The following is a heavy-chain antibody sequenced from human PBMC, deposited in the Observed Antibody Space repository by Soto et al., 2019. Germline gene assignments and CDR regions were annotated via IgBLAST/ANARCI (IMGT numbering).Heavy chain of an antibody. J-gene: IGHJ4*02. Sequence: GGSLRLSCEASIFTFSGYWMTWVRQAPGKGLEWVANIKQDGSEKNYVDSVKGRFTISRDNAKNSLYLQMNSLRVEDTAVYYCATVDILTGYYITVPLFDYWGQGTLVTVSS. CDR1: IFTFSGYW. D-gene: IGHD3-9*01. V-gene: IGHV3-7*01. CDR3: ATVDILTGYYITVPLFDY. CDR2: IKQDGSEK.